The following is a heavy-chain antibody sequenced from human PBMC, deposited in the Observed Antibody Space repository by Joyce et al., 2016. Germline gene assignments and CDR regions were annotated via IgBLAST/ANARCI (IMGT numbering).Heavy chain of an antibody. CDR1: GFTFRVYG. CDR3: AKDLGYTTTHYFDY. J-gene: IGHJ4*02. CDR2: ISYDGNKK. D-gene: IGHD6-13*01. Sequence: QVQLVESGGGVVQPGRSLRLSCAASGFTFRVYGMHWVRQAPGKGLEWVAVISYDGNKKDYADSVKGRFTISRDNSKNALYLQMNSLRAEDTAVYYCAKDLGYTTTHYFDYWGQGTLVTVSS. V-gene: IGHV3-30*18.